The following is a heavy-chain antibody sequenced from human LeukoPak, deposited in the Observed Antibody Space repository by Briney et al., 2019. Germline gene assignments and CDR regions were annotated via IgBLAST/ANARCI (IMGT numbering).Heavy chain of an antibody. CDR2: IYHSGST. CDR3: ARGGYCISTSCYVFDS. CDR1: DGSIISSNW. V-gene: IGHV4-4*02. Sequence: SETLSLTCGVSDGSIISSNWWGWVRQPPGKGLEWIGEIYHSGSTNYNPSLKSRVTISVDKSKSQFSLELTSVTAADTALYYCARGGYCISTSCYVFDSWGQGTLVTVSS. J-gene: IGHJ4*02. D-gene: IGHD2-2*01.